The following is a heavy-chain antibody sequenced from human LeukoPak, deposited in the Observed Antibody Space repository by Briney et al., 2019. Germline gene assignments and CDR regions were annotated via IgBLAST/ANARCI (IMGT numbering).Heavy chain of an antibody. V-gene: IGHV3-7*01. Sequence: PGGSLRLSCAASGFTFSSYWMSWVRQAPGKGLEWVASIKQDGSAKYYVDSVKGRFTISRGNAKNSLYLQMNSPRAEDTAVYYSARKGAYCGGDCYFDNWFDPWGQGTLVTVSS. D-gene: IGHD2-21*02. CDR3: ARKGAYCGGDCYFDNWFDP. CDR1: GFTFSSYW. CDR2: IKQDGSAK. J-gene: IGHJ5*02.